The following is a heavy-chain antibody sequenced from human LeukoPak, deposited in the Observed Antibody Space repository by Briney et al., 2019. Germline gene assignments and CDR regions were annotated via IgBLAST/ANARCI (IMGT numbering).Heavy chain of an antibody. CDR1: GFTFDDYA. CDR2: ISWSSGSI. V-gene: IGHV3-9*01. Sequence: GGSLRLSCAASGFTFDDYAMHWVRHAPGKGLEWVSGISWSSGSIGYADSVKGRFTISRDNAKNSLYLQMNSLRAEDTALYYCAKDIGGDYYDSSGYKHGGNAFDIWGQGTMVTVSS. J-gene: IGHJ3*02. D-gene: IGHD3-22*01. CDR3: AKDIGGDYYDSSGYKHGGNAFDI.